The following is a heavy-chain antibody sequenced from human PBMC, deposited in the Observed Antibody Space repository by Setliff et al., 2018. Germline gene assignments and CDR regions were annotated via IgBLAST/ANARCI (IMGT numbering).Heavy chain of an antibody. J-gene: IGHJ4*02. D-gene: IGHD3-22*01. Sequence: GGSLRLSCADSGFTFSNAWLTWVRQAPGKGLEWVGRIKNKADGGTTDYAAPVKGRFTISRDDSKNTLYLQMNSLKTEDTAVYYCTFYYDTSGYWRGRANYWGQGTLVTVSS. CDR2: IKNKADGGTT. CDR3: TFYYDTSGYWRGRANY. CDR1: GFTFSNAW. V-gene: IGHV3-15*01.